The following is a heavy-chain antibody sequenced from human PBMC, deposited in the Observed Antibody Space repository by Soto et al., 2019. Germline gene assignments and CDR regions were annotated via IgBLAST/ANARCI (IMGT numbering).Heavy chain of an antibody. CDR3: ARVGGITMMSPVAFDI. CDR2: IYYSGST. D-gene: IGHD3-22*01. Sequence: SETLSLTCTVSGGSISSYYWSWIRQPPGKGLEWIGYIYYSGSTNYNPSLKSRDTISVDTSKNQFSLKLSSVTAADTAVFYCARVGGITMMSPVAFDIWGQGTMVTVSS. V-gene: IGHV4-59*01. CDR1: GGSISSYY. J-gene: IGHJ3*02.